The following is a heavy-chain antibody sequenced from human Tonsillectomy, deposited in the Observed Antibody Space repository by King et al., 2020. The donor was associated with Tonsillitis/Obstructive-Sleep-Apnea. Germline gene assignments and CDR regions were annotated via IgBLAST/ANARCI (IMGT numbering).Heavy chain of an antibody. V-gene: IGHV3-73*01. J-gene: IGHJ4*02. D-gene: IGHD3-9*01. CDR2: VRTIANNYAT. CDR3: ARHDYYTLALDF. Sequence: VQLVESGGGLVQPGGSLKLSCTASGFTFSGSAMHWVRQPSGKGLEWVGRVRTIANNYATAYAASVEGRFTISRDDSENTAFLQMNSLKSEDTAIYYCARHDYYTLALDFWGQGTLVTVSS. CDR1: GFTFSGSA.